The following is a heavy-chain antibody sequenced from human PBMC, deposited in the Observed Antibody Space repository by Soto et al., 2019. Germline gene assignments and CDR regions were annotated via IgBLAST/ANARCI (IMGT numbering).Heavy chain of an antibody. CDR3: ARDNGHDAFDI. Sequence: PGGSLRLSCAASGFTFSSYWMSWVRQAPGKGLEWVANIKQDGSEKYYVDSVKGRFTISRDNAKNSLYLQMNSLRAEGTAVYYCARDNGHDAFDIWGQGTMVTVSS. D-gene: IGHD2-8*01. J-gene: IGHJ3*02. CDR1: GFTFSSYW. CDR2: IKQDGSEK. V-gene: IGHV3-7*01.